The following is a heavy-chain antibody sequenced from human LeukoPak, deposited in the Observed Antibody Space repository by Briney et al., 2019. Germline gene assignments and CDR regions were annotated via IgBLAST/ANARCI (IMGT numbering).Heavy chain of an antibody. CDR3: VRGPYGASISKWFDP. CDR2: IYYSGDT. J-gene: IGHJ5*02. CDR1: RGSISGYS. D-gene: IGHD4/OR15-4a*01. Sequence: SETLSLTCTVSRGSISGYSWSWIRQSPGGGLEWIGYIYYSGDTAYNPPLRSRVTLSVDTSKNQFSLQLRSVTTADTAVYYCVRGPYGASISKWFDPWGQGTLVTVSS. V-gene: IGHV4-59*01.